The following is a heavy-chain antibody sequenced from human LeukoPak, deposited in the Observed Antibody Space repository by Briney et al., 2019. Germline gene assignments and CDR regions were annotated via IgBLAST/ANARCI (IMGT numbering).Heavy chain of an antibody. V-gene: IGHV1-2*02. Sequence: AAVKVSCKASGYTFTGYYMHGVRQAPGQGREWMGWINPNSGGTNHAQKFQGRVTMTRDTSISTAYMELSRLRSDDTAVYYCARVGIYDFWSGYYVYWGQGTLVTVSS. CDR3: ARVGIYDFWSGYYVY. D-gene: IGHD3-3*01. CDR1: GYTFTGYY. J-gene: IGHJ4*02. CDR2: INPNSGGT.